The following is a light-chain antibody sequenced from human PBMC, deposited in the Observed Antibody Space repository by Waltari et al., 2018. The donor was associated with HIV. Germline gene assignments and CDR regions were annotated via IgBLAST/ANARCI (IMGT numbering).Light chain of an antibody. CDR3: QSYDSRLSAWV. CDR1: NSNIGSTYD. Sequence: QSVLTQPPSVSGAPGQRVTISCTGSNSNIGSTYDVHWYQLLPGKAPKLLIYANNNRPSGVPDRFSCSKSGASASLAITGLQAEDEADYSRQSYDSRLSAWVFGGGTKVTVL. V-gene: IGLV1-40*01. CDR2: ANN. J-gene: IGLJ3*02.